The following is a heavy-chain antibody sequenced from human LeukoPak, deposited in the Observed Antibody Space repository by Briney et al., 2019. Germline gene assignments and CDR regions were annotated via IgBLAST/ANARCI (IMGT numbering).Heavy chain of an antibody. D-gene: IGHD3-3*01. CDR3: AREIFGVVIAGGPYYYYYVDV. CDR2: IYYSGST. CDR1: GGSISSGDYY. Sequence: PSQTLSLTCTVSGGSISSGDYYWSWIRQPPGKGLEWIGYIYYSGSTYYNPSLKSRVTISVDTFKNQFSLKLSSVTAADTAVYYCAREIFGVVIAGGPYYYYYVDVWGKGTTVTVSS. J-gene: IGHJ6*03. V-gene: IGHV4-30-4*08.